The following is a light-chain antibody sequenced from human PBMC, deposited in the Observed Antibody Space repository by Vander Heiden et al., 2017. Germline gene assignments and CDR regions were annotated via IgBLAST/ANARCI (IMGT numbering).Light chain of an antibody. J-gene: IGKJ4*01. CDR3: QQYNDLALT. CDR2: DAS. CDR1: HDISNY. Sequence: EIQMTQSPSSLSASVGDRVTITCQASHDISNYLNWYQQSPGKAPKLLIYDASNLETGVPSRFSGSGSGTDFTFTISSLQPEDIATYYCQQYNDLALTFGGGTKVEIK. V-gene: IGKV1-33*01.